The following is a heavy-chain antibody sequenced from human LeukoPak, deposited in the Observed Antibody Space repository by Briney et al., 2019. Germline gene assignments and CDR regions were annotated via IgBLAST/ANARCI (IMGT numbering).Heavy chain of an antibody. CDR1: GFTFSSYT. CDR3: AREIVSSNSFDN. V-gene: IGHV3-21*01. D-gene: IGHD2-2*01. J-gene: IGHJ4*02. Sequence: PGGSLRLSCAASGFTFSSYTSNWVRQAPGKGLEWVSSISSAGGYIYYADSVKGRFTISRDNAKSSLYLQMNSLRAVDTAVYYCAREIVSSNSFDNWGQGTLVTVSP. CDR2: ISSAGGYI.